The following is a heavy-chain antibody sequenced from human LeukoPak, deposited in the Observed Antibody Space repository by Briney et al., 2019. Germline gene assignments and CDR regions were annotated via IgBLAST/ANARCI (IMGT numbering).Heavy chain of an antibody. V-gene: IGHV5-51*01. D-gene: IGHD3-9*01. CDR2: IYPGDSDT. Sequence: GESLXIXCXXXXXXXXXYWIGWVRQMPGKGLEWMGIIYPGDSDTRYSPSFQGQVTISADKSISTAYLQWSSLKASDTAMYYCARHGYDILTGYYVAFDYWGQGTLVTVSS. CDR1: XXXXXXYW. CDR3: ARHGYDILTGYYVAFDY. J-gene: IGHJ4*02.